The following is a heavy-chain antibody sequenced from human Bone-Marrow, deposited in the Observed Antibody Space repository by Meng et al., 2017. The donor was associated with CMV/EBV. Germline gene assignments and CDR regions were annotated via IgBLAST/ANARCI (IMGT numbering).Heavy chain of an antibody. J-gene: IGHJ4*02. CDR2: TKQDGSEK. D-gene: IGHD3-3*01. CDR3: AATIFGVAHGTDY. Sequence: GGSLRLSCAASGFTFSSYWMSWVRQAPGKGLEWVANTKQDGSEKYYVDSVKGRFTISRDNAKNSLYLQMNSLRAEDTAVYYCAATIFGVAHGTDYWGQGTLVTVSS. V-gene: IGHV3-7*01. CDR1: GFTFSSYW.